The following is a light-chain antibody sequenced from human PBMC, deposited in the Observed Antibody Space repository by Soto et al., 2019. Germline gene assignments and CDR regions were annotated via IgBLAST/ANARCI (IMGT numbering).Light chain of an antibody. CDR2: SNN. CDR3: AAWDDSLKALV. J-gene: IGLJ2*01. CDR1: SSNIGTNT. V-gene: IGLV1-44*01. Sequence: QAVVSQSPSASGTPGQRVIISCSGSSSNIGTNTVSWHQQVPGAAPKLLIWSNNQRPSGVPDRFSGSKSGTSASLAISGLQSEDEADYYCAAWDDSLKALVFGGGTQLTVL.